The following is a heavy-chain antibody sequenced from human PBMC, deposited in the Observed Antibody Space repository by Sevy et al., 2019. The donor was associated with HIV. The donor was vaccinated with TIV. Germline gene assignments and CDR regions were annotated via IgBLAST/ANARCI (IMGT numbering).Heavy chain of an antibody. V-gene: IGHV3-11*01. CDR1: GFTFSDYY. CDR3: ASEFGYHSYYYYYYMDV. CDR2: ISSSGSTI. J-gene: IGHJ6*03. D-gene: IGHD3-3*01. Sequence: GGSLRLSCAASGFTFSDYYMSWIRQAPGKGLEWVSYISSSGSTIYYADAVKGRFTISRDNAKNSLYLQMNSLRAEDRAVYYCASEFGYHSYYYYYYMDVWGKGTTVTVSS.